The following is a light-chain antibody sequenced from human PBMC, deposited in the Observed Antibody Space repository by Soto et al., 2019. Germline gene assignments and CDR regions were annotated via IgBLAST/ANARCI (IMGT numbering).Light chain of an antibody. J-gene: IGKJ1*01. V-gene: IGKV1-39*01. Sequence: DIQMTQSPSSLSASVGDRVTITCRASQSVSNYLNWYQQKPGKAPRLLIYTASSLHTGVPSRFIGSGSGTDFTLTINSLQPEDFATYFCQQSYSSPQTFGQGTKVEIK. CDR3: QQSYSSPQT. CDR1: QSVSNY. CDR2: TAS.